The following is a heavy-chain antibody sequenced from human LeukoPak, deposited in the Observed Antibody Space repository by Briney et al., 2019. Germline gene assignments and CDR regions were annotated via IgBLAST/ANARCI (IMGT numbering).Heavy chain of an antibody. CDR2: IYYSGST. J-gene: IGHJ5*02. CDR1: GGSVSGGSYY. D-gene: IGHD2-2*01. V-gene: IGHV4-61*01. Sequence: KPSEPLSLTCTVSGGSVSGGSYYWTWIRQPPGNGLEWIGYIYYSGSTNYNPSLKSRVTISVDTSKNQFSLKLSSVTAADTAVYYWARHNKQLLSPWGQGTLVTVSS. CDR3: ARHNKQLLSP.